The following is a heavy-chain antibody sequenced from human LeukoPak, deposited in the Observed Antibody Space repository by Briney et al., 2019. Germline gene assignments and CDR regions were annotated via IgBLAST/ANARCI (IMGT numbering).Heavy chain of an antibody. Sequence: GASVKVSCKASGYTFTGYYMHWVRQAPGQGLEWMGWINPNSGGTNYAQKFQGRVTMTRDTSISTACMELSRLRSDDTAVYYCARDSIGGATYYDILTGYMGSGSQHWGQGTLVTVSS. J-gene: IGHJ1*01. D-gene: IGHD3-9*01. V-gene: IGHV1-2*02. CDR3: ARDSIGGATYYDILTGYMGSGSQH. CDR2: INPNSGGT. CDR1: GYTFTGYY.